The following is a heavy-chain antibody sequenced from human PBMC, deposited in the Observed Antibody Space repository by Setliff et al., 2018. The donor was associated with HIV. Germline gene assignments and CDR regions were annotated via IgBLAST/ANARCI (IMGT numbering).Heavy chain of an antibody. J-gene: IGHJ6*02. CDR3: ARSGYSSSWYLDYYYYYGMDV. CDR2: INPNSGGT. Sequence: ASVKVSCKASGYSFTGYYMHWVRQAPGQGLEWMGWINPNSGGTNYAQKFQGRVTMTRDTSISTAYMELSRLRSDDTAVYYCARSGYSSSWYLDYYYYYGMDVWGQGTTVTVSS. CDR1: GYSFTGYY. V-gene: IGHV1-2*02. D-gene: IGHD6-13*01.